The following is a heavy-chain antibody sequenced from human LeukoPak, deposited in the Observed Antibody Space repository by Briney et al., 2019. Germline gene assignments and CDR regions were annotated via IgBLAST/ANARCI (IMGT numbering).Heavy chain of an antibody. CDR3: ARSHCSSTSCYVSGPDY. J-gene: IGHJ4*02. CDR1: GGTFSSYV. V-gene: IGHV1-3*03. CDR2: INAGNGNT. D-gene: IGHD2-2*01. Sequence: ASVKDSCKASGGTFSSYVINWVRQAPGQRLEWMGWINAGNGNTKYSQEFQGRVTITRDTSASTAYMELSSLRSEDMAVYYCARSHCSSTSCYVSGPDYWGQGTLVTVSS.